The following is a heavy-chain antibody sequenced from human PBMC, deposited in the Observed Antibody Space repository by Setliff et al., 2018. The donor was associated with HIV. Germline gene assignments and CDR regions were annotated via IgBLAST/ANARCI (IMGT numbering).Heavy chain of an antibody. Sequence: SVKVSCKASGGTFNTHAFSWVRQAPGQGLEWMGGIIPVRGLANYARNFQGRVTITADTSTNTAYPEVVSLRSEDTAIYYCARHYFDSNSYYRPPFDSWGQGTPVTVSS. CDR3: ARHYFDSNSYYRPPFDS. J-gene: IGHJ5*01. CDR2: IIPVRGLA. V-gene: IGHV1-69*10. D-gene: IGHD3-22*01. CDR1: GGTFNTHA.